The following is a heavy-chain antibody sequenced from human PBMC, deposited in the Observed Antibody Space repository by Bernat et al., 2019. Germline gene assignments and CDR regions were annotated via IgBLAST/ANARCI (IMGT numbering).Heavy chain of an antibody. D-gene: IGHD1-26*01. CDR1: GFTFSSYA. Sequence: QVQLVESGVGVVQPGRSLRLSCAASGFTFSSYAMHWVRQAPGKGLEWVAVISYDGSNKYYADSVKGRFTISRDNSKNTLYLQMNSLRAEDTAVYYCASGRIVGATGEVIYFGYWGQGTLVTVSA. CDR2: ISYDGSNK. CDR3: ASGRIVGATGEVIYFGY. V-gene: IGHV3-30-3*01. J-gene: IGHJ4*02.